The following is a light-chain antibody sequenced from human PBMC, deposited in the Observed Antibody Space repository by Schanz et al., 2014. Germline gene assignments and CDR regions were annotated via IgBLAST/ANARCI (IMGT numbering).Light chain of an antibody. CDR2: VNTDGSH. CDR3: QTWGTSIRV. V-gene: IGLV4-69*01. Sequence: QLVLTQSPSASASLGASVKLTCTLTYGHDNYDIAWHQQQADRGPRYLMTVNTDGSHRKGDGIPDRFSGSRSGAERYLTISSLQSEDEADYYCQTWGTSIRVFGGGTKLTVL. J-gene: IGLJ3*02. CDR1: YGHDNYD.